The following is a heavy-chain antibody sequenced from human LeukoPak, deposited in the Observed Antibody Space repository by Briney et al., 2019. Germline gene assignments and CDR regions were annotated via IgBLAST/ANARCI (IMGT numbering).Heavy chain of an antibody. CDR3: ARSFLEWLSLNV. V-gene: IGHV4-39*01. Sequence: SSETLSLTCTVSGGSISSSSYYWGWIRQPPGKGLEWIGSIYYSGSTYYNPSHKSRVTISVDTSKNQFSLKLSSVTAADTAVYYCARSFLEWLSLNVWGQGTTVTVSS. D-gene: IGHD3-3*01. CDR1: GGSISSSSYY. J-gene: IGHJ6*02. CDR2: IYYSGST.